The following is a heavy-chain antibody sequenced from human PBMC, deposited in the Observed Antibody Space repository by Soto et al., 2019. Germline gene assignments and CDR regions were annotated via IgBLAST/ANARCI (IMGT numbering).Heavy chain of an antibody. CDR1: GGTFSSYT. Sequence: QVQLVQSGAEVKKPGSSVKVSCKASGGTFSSYTISWVRQAPGQGLEWMGRIIPILGIANYAQKFQGRVTITADKSTSTAYMELSSLRSEETAVYYCARGSCSSTSCYGNDAFDIWGQGTMVTVSS. V-gene: IGHV1-69*02. CDR3: ARGSCSSTSCYGNDAFDI. CDR2: IIPILGIA. D-gene: IGHD2-2*01. J-gene: IGHJ3*02.